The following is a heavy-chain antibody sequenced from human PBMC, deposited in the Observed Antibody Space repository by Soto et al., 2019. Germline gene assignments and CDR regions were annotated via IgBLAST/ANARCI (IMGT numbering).Heavy chain of an antibody. D-gene: IGHD4-17*01. CDR2: IIPIFGTA. J-gene: IGHJ6*02. Sequence: QVQLVQSGAEVKKPGSSVKVSCKASGGTFSSYAISWVRQAPGQGLEWMGGIIPIFGTANYAQKFQGRVTITADESTSTAYMELSSLRSENTAVYYCARDLSQAGGDYENYYGMDVWGQGTTVTVSS. CDR3: ARDLSQAGGDYENYYGMDV. CDR1: GGTFSSYA. V-gene: IGHV1-69*12.